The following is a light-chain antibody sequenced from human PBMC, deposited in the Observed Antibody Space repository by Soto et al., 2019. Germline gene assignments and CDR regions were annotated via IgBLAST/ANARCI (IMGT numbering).Light chain of an antibody. CDR2: WVS. V-gene: IGKV4-1*01. CDR1: QSLSLTSYNKIL. CDR3: LQHYNNLPT. Sequence: DIVMNQSPDSLAVSLGETATINCKSSQSLSLTSYNKILLAWYQQKPGQPPKLLIYWVSTRESGVPDRFSGSGSGTDFTLTISSLQAEDVAVYYCLQHYNNLPTFGQGTKVEIK. J-gene: IGKJ1*01.